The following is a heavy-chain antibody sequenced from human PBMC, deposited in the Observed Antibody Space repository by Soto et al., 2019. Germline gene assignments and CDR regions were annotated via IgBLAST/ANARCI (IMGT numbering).Heavy chain of an antibody. D-gene: IGHD3-22*01. Sequence: ASVKLSWKVAGYTLTEVSMHCGRQAPGKGLEWMGGFDPEDGETIYAQKFQGRVTMTEDTFTDTAYMELSSLRSEDTAVYYCATLFSPSDYYDSSGLWGQGTMVTVSS. J-gene: IGHJ3*01. CDR1: GYTLTEVS. CDR2: FDPEDGET. CDR3: ATLFSPSDYYDSSGL. V-gene: IGHV1-24*01.